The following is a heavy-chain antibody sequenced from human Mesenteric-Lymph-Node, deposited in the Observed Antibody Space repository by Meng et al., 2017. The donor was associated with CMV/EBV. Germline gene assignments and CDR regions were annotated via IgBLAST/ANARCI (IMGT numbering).Heavy chain of an antibody. V-gene: IGHV5-51*01. CDR3: ARLGGGGDDDILTGYSPRLGFDC. J-gene: IGHJ4*02. D-gene: IGHD3-9*01. CDR2: IFPGDSDI. Sequence: IVWVRQMPGKGLEWMGTIFPGDSDIRYSPSVQGQVTLSVDKSIITAYLQWSSLKASDTAMYYCARLGGGGDDDILTGYSPRLGFDCWGQGTLVTVSS.